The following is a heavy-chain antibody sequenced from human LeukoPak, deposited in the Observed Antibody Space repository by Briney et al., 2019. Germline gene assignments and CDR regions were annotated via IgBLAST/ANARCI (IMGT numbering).Heavy chain of an antibody. CDR3: ARGGLYYYDSSGPRGDY. V-gene: IGHV3-74*01. CDR2: INSDGSST. Sequence: PGGSLRLSCAASGFTFSSYWMHWVRQAPGKGLVWVSRINSDGSSTSYADSVKGRFTISRVNAKNTLYLQMNSLRAEDTAVYYCARGGLYYYDSSGPRGDYWGQGTLVTVSS. J-gene: IGHJ4*02. CDR1: GFTFSSYW. D-gene: IGHD3-22*01.